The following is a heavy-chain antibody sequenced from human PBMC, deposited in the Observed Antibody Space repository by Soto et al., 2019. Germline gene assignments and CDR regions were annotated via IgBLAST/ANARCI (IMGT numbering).Heavy chain of an antibody. Sequence: SVKVSCKASGFTFTSSTVQWVRQARGQRLEWIGWIVVGSGNTNYAQKFQERVTITRDMSTSTAYMELSSLRSEDTAVYYCAADFGYSSGWPTILYYGMDVWGQGNTVTVSS. J-gene: IGHJ6*02. D-gene: IGHD6-19*01. CDR3: AADFGYSSGWPTILYYGMDV. V-gene: IGHV1-58*01. CDR1: GFTFTSST. CDR2: IVVGSGNT.